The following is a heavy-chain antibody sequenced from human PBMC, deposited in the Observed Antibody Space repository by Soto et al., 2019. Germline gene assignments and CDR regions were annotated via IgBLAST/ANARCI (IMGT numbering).Heavy chain of an antibody. J-gene: IGHJ5*02. Sequence: QVQLVQSGAEVKKPGASVRVSRKASGYTFTSSDVYWVRQATGQGLELMGWMNPNTGNTGYAQKFQGRVTMTMNTSISKAYMEMSSLRSEDTAVYYCARGSNHCSGGSCYSDSFDPWGQGTPVTVSS. CDR1: GYTFTSSD. CDR2: MNPNTGNT. V-gene: IGHV1-8*01. D-gene: IGHD2-15*01. CDR3: ARGSNHCSGGSCYSDSFDP.